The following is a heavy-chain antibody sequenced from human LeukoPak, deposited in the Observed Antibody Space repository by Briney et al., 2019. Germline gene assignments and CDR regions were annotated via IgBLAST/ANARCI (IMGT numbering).Heavy chain of an antibody. CDR1: GGSISSYY. D-gene: IGHD2-2*01. CDR2: IYYSGST. Sequence: SETLSLTCAVSGGSISSYYWSWIRQPPGRGLEWIGYIYYSGSTNYNPSLKSRVTISVDTSKNQFSLKLSSVTAADTAVYYCARHLGFCSTTTCNTWFDPWGQGTLVTVSS. J-gene: IGHJ5*02. CDR3: ARHLGFCSTTTCNTWFDP. V-gene: IGHV4-59*08.